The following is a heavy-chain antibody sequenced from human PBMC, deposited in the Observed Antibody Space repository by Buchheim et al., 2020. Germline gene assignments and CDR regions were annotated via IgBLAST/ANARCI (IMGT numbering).Heavy chain of an antibody. D-gene: IGHD3-10*01. CDR3: ARVSRGSGTYYNGH. Sequence: EVQLVESGGGLVQPGGSLRLSCAASGFIFKDYWMTWVRQAPGKGLEWVANIKQDGSEKYYVDSVKGRFTISRDNAKNSLYLQMNSLRDEDTAVYYCARVSRGSGTYYNGHWGQGTL. CDR1: GFIFKDYW. CDR2: IKQDGSEK. V-gene: IGHV3-7*01. J-gene: IGHJ4*02.